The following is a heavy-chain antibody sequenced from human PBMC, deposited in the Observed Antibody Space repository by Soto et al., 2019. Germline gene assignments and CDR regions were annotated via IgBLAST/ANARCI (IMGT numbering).Heavy chain of an antibody. D-gene: IGHD3-3*02. CDR1: GDSVSSNSAA. CDR3: PRDIRHKAFAKTWFDP. V-gene: IGHV6-1*01. Sequence: SQTLSLTCAISGDSVSSNSAAWNWIRQSPSRGLEWLGRTYYRSKWYNDYAVYVKSRTPINPDPPKNHFSLQLNPVPPEDTAVYYCPRDIRHKAFAKTWFDPWGQGTLVTVSS. CDR2: TYYRSKWYN. J-gene: IGHJ5*02.